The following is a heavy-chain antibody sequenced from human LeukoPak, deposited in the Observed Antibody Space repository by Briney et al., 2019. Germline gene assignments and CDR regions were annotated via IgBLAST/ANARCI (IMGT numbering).Heavy chain of an antibody. Sequence: PGGSLTLSCAASGFAFSSYTMSRVRQAPGKGLEWVAKMKEDGSEIQYVDSVKGRFTISRDNAKNSLYLEMNSLRDEDTAVYYCARGGARYGRFESWGQGTLVTVSS. CDR2: MKEDGSEI. V-gene: IGHV3-7*05. J-gene: IGHJ4*02. CDR1: GFAFSSYT. D-gene: IGHD5-18*01. CDR3: ARGGARYGRFES.